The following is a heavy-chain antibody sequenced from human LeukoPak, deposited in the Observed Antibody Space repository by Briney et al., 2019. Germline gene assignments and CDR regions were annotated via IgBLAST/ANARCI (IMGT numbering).Heavy chain of an antibody. J-gene: IGHJ4*02. CDR2: FDTKDGET. V-gene: IGHV1-24*01. Sequence: ASVKVSCKVSGYTLTELSMHWVRQAPGKGHGWKGGFDTKDGETIYAQKFQARVTMTEATSTDTPYMELSSLRSEDTAVYYCATREDYWGQGTLVTVSS. CDR1: GYTLTELS. CDR3: ATREDY. D-gene: IGHD1-26*01.